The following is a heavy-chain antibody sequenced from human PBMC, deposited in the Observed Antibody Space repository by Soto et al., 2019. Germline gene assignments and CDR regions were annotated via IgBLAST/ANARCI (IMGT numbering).Heavy chain of an antibody. CDR3: TRGGGSSASYYYYLDV. CDR2: IRSKANSYAT. J-gene: IGHJ6*03. V-gene: IGHV3-73*01. Sequence: GGSLRLSCAASGFTFSGSAMHWVRQASGKGLEWVGRIRSKANSYATAYAASVKGRFTISRDDSKNTAFLQMNSPKTEDTAVYYCTRGGGSSASYYYYLDVWGKGTTVTVSS. CDR1: GFTFSGSA. D-gene: IGHD3-16*01.